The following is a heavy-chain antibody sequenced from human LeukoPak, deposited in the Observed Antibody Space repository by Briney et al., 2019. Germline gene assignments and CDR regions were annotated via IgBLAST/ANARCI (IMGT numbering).Heavy chain of an antibody. CDR1: GFTFSSYW. V-gene: IGHV3-7*01. CDR2: IKQDGSEK. D-gene: IGHD3-10*01. CDR3: GQSGSGSYVDY. J-gene: IGHJ4*02. Sequence: GGSLRLSCAASGFTFSSYWMSWVRQAPGKGLEWVANIKQDGSEKYYVDSVKGRFTISRDNAKNSLYLQMNSLRAGDTAVYYCGQSGSGSYVDYWGQGTLVTVSS.